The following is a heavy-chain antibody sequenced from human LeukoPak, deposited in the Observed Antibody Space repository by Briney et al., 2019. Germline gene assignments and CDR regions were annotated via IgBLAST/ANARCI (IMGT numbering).Heavy chain of an antibody. Sequence: GGSLRLSCAASGFTFSDYYMSWVRQAPGKGLEWVSYISSSGGYTTYADSVKGRFTISRDNAKNSLYLQMNSLRAEDTAVYYCARSRASGSLNQSYFDYWGQGTLVTVSS. CDR2: ISSSGGYT. D-gene: IGHD1-26*01. V-gene: IGHV3-11*06. CDR3: ARSRASGSLNQSYFDY. J-gene: IGHJ4*02. CDR1: GFTFSDYY.